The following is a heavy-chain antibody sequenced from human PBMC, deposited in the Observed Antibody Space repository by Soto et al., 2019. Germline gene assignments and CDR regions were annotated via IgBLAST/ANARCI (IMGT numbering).Heavy chain of an antibody. CDR2: ISAYNGNT. J-gene: IGHJ1*01. Sequence: ASVKVSCKASGYTFMDYGISWVRQAPGQGLEWVGWISAYNGNTNYAQNFQGRVTMTTSTSRSTAYMELRSLTSDDTAVYYCAGDSGTSITVPGKGADFWGQGTLVTVSS. CDR1: GYTFMDYG. V-gene: IGHV1-18*01. CDR3: AGDSGTSITVPGKGADF. D-gene: IGHD6-19*01.